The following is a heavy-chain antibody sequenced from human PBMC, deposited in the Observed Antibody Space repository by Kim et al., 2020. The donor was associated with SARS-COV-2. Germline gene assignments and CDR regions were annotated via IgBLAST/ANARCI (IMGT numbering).Heavy chain of an antibody. Sequence: GGSLRLSCAASGFTFSDSPMHWVLQASGKGLEWVGRIRSKANSYATSYAASVKGRFTISRDDSESTAYLQMNSLKTEDTAVYYCTRIPGTTVAFWDAFDVWGQGTMVTVSS. J-gene: IGHJ3*01. CDR1: GFTFSDSP. V-gene: IGHV3-73*01. CDR2: IRSKANSYAT. D-gene: IGHD1-1*01. CDR3: TRIPGTTVAFWDAFDV.